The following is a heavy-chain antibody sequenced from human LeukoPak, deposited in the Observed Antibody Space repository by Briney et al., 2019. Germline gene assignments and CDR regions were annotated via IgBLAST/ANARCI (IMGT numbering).Heavy chain of an antibody. D-gene: IGHD3-9*01. CDR3: AREGPDYDILTGYFVPYFDY. V-gene: IGHV1-46*01. J-gene: IGHJ4*02. CDR2: INPSGGST. CDR1: GYTFTSYY. Sequence: ASVKVSCKASGYTFTSYYMHWVRQAPGQGLEWMGIINPSGGSTSYAQKFQGRVTMTRDMSTSTVYMELSSLRSEDTAVYYCAREGPDYDILTGYFVPYFDYWGQGTLVTVSS.